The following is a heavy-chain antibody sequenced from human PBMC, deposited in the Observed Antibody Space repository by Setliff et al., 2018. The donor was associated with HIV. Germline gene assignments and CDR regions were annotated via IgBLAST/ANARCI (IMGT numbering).Heavy chain of an antibody. V-gene: IGHV1-2*02. D-gene: IGHD3-3*01. Sequence: ASVKVSCKASGYTLTGYYMHWVRLAPGLGLEWMGWINPHSGNTDFAQRFQGRITMTRDTSINTVYMDLSRLTSDDTGIYYCARGGALRGFFCPNWLDPWGQGTLVTVSS. CDR1: GYTLTGYY. J-gene: IGHJ5*02. CDR2: INPHSGNT. CDR3: ARGGALRGFFCPNWLDP.